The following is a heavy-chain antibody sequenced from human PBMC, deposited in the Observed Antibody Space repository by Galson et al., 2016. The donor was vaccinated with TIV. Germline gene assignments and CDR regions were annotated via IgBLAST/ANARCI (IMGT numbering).Heavy chain of an antibody. V-gene: IGHV1-18*04. CDR3: ARDRATLTFILVADSYYGLDI. Sequence: SVKVSCKASGYIFTNYGFTWVRQAPGQGLEWVGWISAYNGETDYAQRVQDRVAMTIDTSASTAYMELRSLRSDDTAVYFCARDRATLTFILVADSYYGLDIWCQGTTVTVSS. D-gene: IGHD3-22*01. CDR2: ISAYNGET. CDR1: GYIFTNYG. J-gene: IGHJ6*02.